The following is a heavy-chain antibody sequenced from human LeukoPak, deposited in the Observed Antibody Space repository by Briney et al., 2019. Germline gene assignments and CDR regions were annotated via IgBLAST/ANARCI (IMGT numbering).Heavy chain of an antibody. CDR2: MNPNSGNT. J-gene: IGHJ5*02. D-gene: IGHD2-2*01. Sequence: ASVKVSCKASGYTFTSYDINWVRQATGQGLEWMGWMNPNSGNTGYAQKFQGRVTITRNTSISTAYMELSSLRSEDTAVYYCARARVPAARLSRYWFDPWGQGTLVTVSS. CDR1: GYTFTSYD. V-gene: IGHV1-8*03. CDR3: ARARVPAARLSRYWFDP.